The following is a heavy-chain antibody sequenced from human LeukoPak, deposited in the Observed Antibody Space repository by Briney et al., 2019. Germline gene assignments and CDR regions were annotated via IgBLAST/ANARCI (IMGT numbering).Heavy chain of an antibody. D-gene: IGHD4-17*01. CDR1: GGSISSYY. Sequence: SETLSLTCTVSGGSISSYYWSWIRQPPGKGPEWIGYIYYSGSTNYNPSLKSRVTISVDTSKNQFSLKLSSVTAADTAVYYCARTYMTTVDYWGQGTLVTVSS. CDR2: IYYSGST. J-gene: IGHJ4*02. CDR3: ARTYMTTVDY. V-gene: IGHV4-59*01.